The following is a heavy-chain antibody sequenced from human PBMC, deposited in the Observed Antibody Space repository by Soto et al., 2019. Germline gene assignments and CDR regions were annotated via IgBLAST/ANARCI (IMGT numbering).Heavy chain of an antibody. CDR1: GDSISSNVW. D-gene: IGHD6-19*01. CDR2: VYHNGLT. J-gene: IGHJ4*02. CDR3: ARDAAVPGETDRFDY. V-gene: IGHV4-4*02. Sequence: QVQLQESGPGLVKPSGTLSLTCVVYGDSISSNVWWSWVRQPPGKGLEWIGEVYHNGLTNYNSSLRSRVTMEVDTSKSQFSLKLTSVTAADTAIYYCARDAAVPGETDRFDYWGQGILVTVSS.